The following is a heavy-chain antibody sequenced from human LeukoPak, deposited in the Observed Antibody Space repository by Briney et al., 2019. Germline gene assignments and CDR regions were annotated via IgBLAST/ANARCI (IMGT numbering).Heavy chain of an antibody. CDR1: GYSFTSHY. D-gene: IGHD3-16*02. J-gene: IGHJ5*02. CDR2: INPSGSST. CDR3: ARDNSVGDIAWWFDP. Sequence: ASVKVSCKASGYSFTSHYMHWVRQAPGQGLEWLGLINPSGSSTLYAQKFQGRVTMTRDMSTTTDYMEMSSLRSEDTAVYYCARDNSVGDIAWWFDPWGQGTLVTVSS. V-gene: IGHV1-46*01.